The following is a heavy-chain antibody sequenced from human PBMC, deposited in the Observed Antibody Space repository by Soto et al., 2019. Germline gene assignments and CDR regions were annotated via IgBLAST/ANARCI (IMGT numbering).Heavy chain of an antibody. CDR2: INSDGSST. Sequence: PGGSLRLSCASSGFTCISYWMHWVRQAPGKGLVWVSRINSDGSSTSYADSVKGRFTISRDNAKNTLYLQMNSLRAEDTAVYYCARDSENYLTPDYWGQGTLVTVSS. V-gene: IGHV3-74*01. D-gene: IGHD1-7*01. CDR3: ARDSENYLTPDY. J-gene: IGHJ4*02. CDR1: GFTCISYW.